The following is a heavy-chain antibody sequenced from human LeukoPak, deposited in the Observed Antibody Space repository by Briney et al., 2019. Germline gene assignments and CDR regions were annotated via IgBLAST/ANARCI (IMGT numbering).Heavy chain of an antibody. J-gene: IGHJ4*02. D-gene: IGHD3-3*01. V-gene: IGHV3-23*01. Sequence: GGSLRLSCAASGFTFSSYAMSWVRPAPGKGLEWVSAITGSGGSTYYADSVKGRFTISRDKSKNTLYLKMNSLRAEDTAVYYCARYDSAIRDWGQGTLVTVSS. CDR3: ARYDSAIRD. CDR1: GFTFSSYA. CDR2: ITGSGGST.